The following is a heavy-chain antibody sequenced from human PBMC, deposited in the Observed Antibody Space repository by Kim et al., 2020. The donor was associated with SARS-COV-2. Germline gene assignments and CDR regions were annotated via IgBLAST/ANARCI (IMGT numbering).Heavy chain of an antibody. CDR2: ISWNSGSI. CDR1: GFTFDDYA. J-gene: IGHJ6*02. Sequence: GGSLRLSCAASGFTFDDYAMHWVRQAPGKGLEWVSGISWNSGSIGYADSVKGRFTISRDNAKNSLYLQMNSLRAEDTALYYCARETGETDYYYGMDVWGQGTTVTVSS. D-gene: IGHD7-27*01. CDR3: ARETGETDYYYGMDV. V-gene: IGHV3-9*01.